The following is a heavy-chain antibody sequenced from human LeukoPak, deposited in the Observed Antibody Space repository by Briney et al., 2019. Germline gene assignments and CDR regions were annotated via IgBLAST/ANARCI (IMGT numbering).Heavy chain of an antibody. Sequence: GGSLRLSCAASGSTFSSYAMSWVRQAPGKGLEWVSAISGSGGSTYYADSVKGRFTISRDNSKNTLYLQMNSLRAEDTAVYYCARALEVLRFLEWLLWADYWGQGTLVTVSS. CDR1: GSTFSSYA. D-gene: IGHD3-3*01. CDR3: ARALEVLRFLEWLLWADY. J-gene: IGHJ4*02. CDR2: ISGSGGST. V-gene: IGHV3-23*01.